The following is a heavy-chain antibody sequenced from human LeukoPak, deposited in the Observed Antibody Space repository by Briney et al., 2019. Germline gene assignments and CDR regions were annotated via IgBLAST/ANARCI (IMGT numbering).Heavy chain of an antibody. D-gene: IGHD5-24*01. Sequence: SETLSLTCTVSGGSISIHYWSWIRQPPGKGLEWIGYIYYSGSTNYNPSLKSRVTISVDTSKNQFSLKLSSVTAADTAVYYCARDLDGINDYWGQGTLVTVSS. CDR3: ARDLDGINDY. CDR1: GGSISIHY. V-gene: IGHV4-59*11. J-gene: IGHJ4*02. CDR2: IYYSGST.